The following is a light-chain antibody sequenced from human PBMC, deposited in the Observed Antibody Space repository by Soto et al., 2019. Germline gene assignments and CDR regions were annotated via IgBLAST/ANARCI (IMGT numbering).Light chain of an antibody. Sequence: EIVLTQSPVTLSLSAGERANLSCRTSQSVSSYLAWYQQKPGQAPRLLIYDASKRAPGIPARFTGSGSGTDFTLTISSLEPEDFAVYYCQKRSNWPLTCGGGTKVDIK. CDR1: QSVSSY. CDR2: DAS. J-gene: IGKJ4*01. CDR3: QKRSNWPLT. V-gene: IGKV3-11*01.